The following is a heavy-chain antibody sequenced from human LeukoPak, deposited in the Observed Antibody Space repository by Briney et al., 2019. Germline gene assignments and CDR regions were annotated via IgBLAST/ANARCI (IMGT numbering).Heavy chain of an antibody. CDR1: GFTFASHA. D-gene: IGHD2-2*01. J-gene: IGHJ5*02. CDR2: ISATDGST. CDR3: VACASASCYGDRFDP. Sequence: GGSLRLSCAASGFTFASHAMTWVRQAPGKGLEGVSSISATDGSTYYADSVRGGFTISRDNSKNTLFMQMNRLGAEDTALYYCVACASASCYGDRFDPWGQGTLVTVSS. V-gene: IGHV3-23*01.